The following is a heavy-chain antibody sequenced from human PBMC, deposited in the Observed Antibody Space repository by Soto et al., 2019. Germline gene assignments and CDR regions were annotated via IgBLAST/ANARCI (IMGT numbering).Heavy chain of an antibody. CDR3: AIEGGVSTGHSYYYYYYMDV. CDR1: GFTFSSYG. D-gene: IGHD3-16*01. CDR2: IWYDGSNK. J-gene: IGHJ6*03. V-gene: IGHV3-33*01. Sequence: GGSLRLSCAASGFTFSSYGMHWVRLAPGKGLEWVAVIWYDGSNKYYADSVKGRFTISRDNSKNTLYLQMNSLRAEDTAVYYCAIEGGVSTGHSYYYYYYMDVWGKGTTVTVSS.